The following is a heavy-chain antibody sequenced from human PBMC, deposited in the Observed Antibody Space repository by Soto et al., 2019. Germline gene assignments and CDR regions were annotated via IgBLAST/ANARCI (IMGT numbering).Heavy chain of an antibody. Sequence: QVQLVESGGGVVQPGRSLRLSCAASGFTFSSYGMHWVRQAPGKGLEGVAVISYDGSNKYYADSVKGRFTISRDNSKNTLFLQMNSLRAEDTAVYYCAKGGHLGSGNYYNPYYFDYWGQGTLVTVSS. D-gene: IGHD3-10*01. CDR1: GFTFSSYG. V-gene: IGHV3-30*18. CDR3: AKGGHLGSGNYYNPYYFDY. CDR2: ISYDGSNK. J-gene: IGHJ4*02.